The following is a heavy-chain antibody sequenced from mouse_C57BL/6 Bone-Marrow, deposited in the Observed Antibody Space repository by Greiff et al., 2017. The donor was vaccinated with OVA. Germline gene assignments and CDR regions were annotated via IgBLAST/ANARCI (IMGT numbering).Heavy chain of an antibody. D-gene: IGHD1-1*01. CDR3: ARVSYYSSNYWYFDV. V-gene: IGHV1-64*01. CDR1: GYTFTSYW. CDR2: IHPNSGST. J-gene: IGHJ1*03. Sequence: QVQLQQPGAELVKPGASVKLSCKASGYTFTSYWMHWVKQRPGQGLEWIGMIHPNSGSTNYNEKFKSKATLTVDKSSSTAYLQLSSLTSEDAAVYDCARVSYYSSNYWYFDVWGTGATVTVSS.